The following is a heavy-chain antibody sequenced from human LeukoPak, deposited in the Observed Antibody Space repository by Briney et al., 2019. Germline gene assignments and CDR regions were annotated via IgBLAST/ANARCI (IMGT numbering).Heavy chain of an antibody. CDR2: VYYSGST. Sequence: SQTLSLTCTVSGCSISSGGEYWSWIRHLPGKGLVSIGYVYYSGSTYYNPSLESRITMSVDTSENQFSLKLTSVTAADTAVYYCARERPYGDYFDYWGQGTLVTVSS. CDR3: ARERPYGDYFDY. CDR1: GCSISSGGEY. V-gene: IGHV4-31*03. J-gene: IGHJ4*02. D-gene: IGHD4-17*01.